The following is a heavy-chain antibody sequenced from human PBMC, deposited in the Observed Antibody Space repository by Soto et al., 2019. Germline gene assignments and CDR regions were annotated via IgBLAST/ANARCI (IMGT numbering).Heavy chain of an antibody. J-gene: IGHJ4*02. D-gene: IGHD3-10*01. V-gene: IGHV3-23*01. CDR3: AKDPQYWASGSYPYFDY. CDR1: GFTFSSYA. CDR2: ISGSGGST. Sequence: GGSLRLSCAASGFTFSSYAMSWVRQAPGKGLEWVSAISGSGGSTYYADSVKGRFTISRDNSKNTLYLQMNSLRAEDTAVYYCAKDPQYWASGSYPYFDYWGQGTLVTVSS.